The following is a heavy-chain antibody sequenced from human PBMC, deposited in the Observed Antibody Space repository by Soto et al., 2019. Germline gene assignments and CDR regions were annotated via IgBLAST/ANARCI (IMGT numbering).Heavy chain of an antibody. J-gene: IGHJ4*02. D-gene: IGHD2-15*01. V-gene: IGHV3-23*01. CDR2: IRGGGGGT. CDR3: ARVLGGSGSPVDY. CDR1: GFTFSNYA. Sequence: GGSLRLSCEASGFTFSNYAMSWVRQAPGKGLEWVSAIRGGGGGTYYADSVKGRFTISRDNSKNTQYLQMNSLRAEDTAVYYCARVLGGSGSPVDYWGQGTLVTVSS.